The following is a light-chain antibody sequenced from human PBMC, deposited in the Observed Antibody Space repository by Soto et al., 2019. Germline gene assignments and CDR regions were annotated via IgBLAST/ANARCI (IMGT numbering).Light chain of an antibody. J-gene: IGKJ4*01. CDR2: GAF. Sequence: VLTPSPATLSVSQVERATLSCRASQNIKTNLAWYQHKPGQAPRLLIYGAFTGATGVPARFSGSGSGTDFTLTISRLEPEDFAVYYCQQYGSSPLTFGGGTKVDIK. CDR1: QNIKTN. CDR3: QQYGSSPLT. V-gene: IGKV3-20*01.